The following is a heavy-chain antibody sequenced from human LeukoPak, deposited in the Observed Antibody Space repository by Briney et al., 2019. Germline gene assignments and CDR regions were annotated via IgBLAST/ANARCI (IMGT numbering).Heavy chain of an antibody. CDR3: AKKTSEYGDAPSPDY. CDR1: GFTFSSYA. Sequence: PGGSLRLSCAASGFTFSSYAMSWVRQAPGKGLEWISAISASATSTYYADSVKGRFTISRDNSKNTLHLQMNSLRAEDTALYYCAKKTSEYGDAPSPDYWGQGTLVTVSS. J-gene: IGHJ4*02. V-gene: IGHV3-23*01. D-gene: IGHD4-17*01. CDR2: ISASATST.